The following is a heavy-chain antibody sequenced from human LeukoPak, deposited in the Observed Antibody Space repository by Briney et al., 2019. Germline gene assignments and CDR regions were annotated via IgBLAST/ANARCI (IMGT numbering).Heavy chain of an antibody. J-gene: IGHJ4*02. CDR1: GLTFSLYG. Sequence: GGSLRLSCAASGLTFSLYGMHGVRQAPGKGLEWVAFLQYDGSNKYYADSVKRRFTISRDNSKNTLYVQLNSLRAGDTAVYYCATNRGPDVVTTTLDYWGQGTLVTVSS. CDR3: ATNRGPDVVTTTLDY. D-gene: IGHD5-12*01. CDR2: LQYDGSNK. V-gene: IGHV3-30*02.